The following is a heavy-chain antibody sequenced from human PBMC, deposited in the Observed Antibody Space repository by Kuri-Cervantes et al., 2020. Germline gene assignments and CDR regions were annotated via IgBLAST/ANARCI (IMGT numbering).Heavy chain of an antibody. V-gene: IGHV3-23*01. CDR2: ISGSGGST. D-gene: IGHD1-1*01. Sequence: GGSLRLSCAASGFTFSSYAMNWVRQAPGKGLEWVSAISGSGGSTYYADSVKGRFTISRDNAKNSLYLQMNSLRAEDTAVYYCARDRGYNWNVEWFDPWGQGTLVTVSS. CDR3: ARDRGYNWNVEWFDP. J-gene: IGHJ5*02. CDR1: GFTFSSYA.